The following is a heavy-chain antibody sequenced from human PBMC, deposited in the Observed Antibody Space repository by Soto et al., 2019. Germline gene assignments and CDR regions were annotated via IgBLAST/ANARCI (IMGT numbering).Heavy chain of an antibody. D-gene: IGHD3-22*01. CDR3: AKGVSYDSSGYYFDY. CDR1: GFTFSSYA. J-gene: IGHJ4*02. V-gene: IGHV3-23*01. Sequence: PGGSLRLSCAASGFTFSSYAMSWVRQAPGKGLEWVSAISGSGGSTYYADSVKGRFTISRDNSKNTLYLQMNSLRAEDTAVYYCAKGVSYDSSGYYFDYWGQGTLVTVSS. CDR2: ISGSGGST.